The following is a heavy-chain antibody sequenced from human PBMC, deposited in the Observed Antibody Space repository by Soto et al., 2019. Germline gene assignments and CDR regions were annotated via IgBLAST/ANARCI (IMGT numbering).Heavy chain of an antibody. D-gene: IGHD2-21*01. V-gene: IGHV3-30-3*01. J-gene: IGHJ4*02. CDR3: ARDDSMLFLFGLDY. CDR1: GFSFSNYA. CDR2: ISYDGSNT. Sequence: QVQLVESGGGVVQPGRSLRLSCAASGFSFSNYAMHWVRQAPGKGLEWVAVISYDGSNTYYADSVKGRFTISRDSSKNTLYLQINSLRAEDTAVYYCARDDSMLFLFGLDYWGQGTLVTVSS.